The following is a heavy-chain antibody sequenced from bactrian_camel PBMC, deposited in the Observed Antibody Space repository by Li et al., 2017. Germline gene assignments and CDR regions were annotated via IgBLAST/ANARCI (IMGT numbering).Heavy chain of an antibody. D-gene: IGHD1*01. V-gene: IGHV3S35*01. CDR2: IDNGRGST. CDR3: VAAGSPRNSLAQNN. CDR1: GFSLSSYP. J-gene: IGHJ4*01. Sequence: VQLVESGGGLVQPGGSLRLSCTASGFSLSSYPMSWVRQAPGKALEWVPHIDNGRGSTLDADSVKGRFTTSRDNAKNTVYLQLTNLKVEDTAVYYCVAAGSPRNSLAQNNWGSGDPGHRL.